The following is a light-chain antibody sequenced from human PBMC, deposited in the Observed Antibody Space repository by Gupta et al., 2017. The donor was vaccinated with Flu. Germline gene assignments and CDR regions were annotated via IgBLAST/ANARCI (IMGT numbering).Light chain of an antibody. CDR2: LGS. V-gene: IGKV2-28*01. CDR3: REVLQMALT. J-gene: IGKJ4*01. Sequence: DIVMTQSPLSLPVTPGEPASISCRSSQSLLHSNGYNYLDWYLQKPVQSPQLLIYLGSNRASAVPDRHSPSASGTEFRLKMRRVEAEDVRIYYCREVLQMALT. CDR1: QSLLHSNGYNY.